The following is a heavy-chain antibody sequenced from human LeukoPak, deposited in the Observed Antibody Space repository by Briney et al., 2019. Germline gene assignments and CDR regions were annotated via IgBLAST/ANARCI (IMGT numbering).Heavy chain of an antibody. V-gene: IGHV1-2*02. D-gene: IGHD1-26*01. Sequence: ASVQVSCKAAGYTFTGYYMHWVRQAPGQGLEWMGWINPNSGGTNSAQKFQGRVTMTRDTSISTAYMELSSLRSDDTAVYFCARDMVGATPFDYWGQGTLVTVSS. CDR3: ARDMVGATPFDY. J-gene: IGHJ4*02. CDR2: INPNSGGT. CDR1: GYTFTGYY.